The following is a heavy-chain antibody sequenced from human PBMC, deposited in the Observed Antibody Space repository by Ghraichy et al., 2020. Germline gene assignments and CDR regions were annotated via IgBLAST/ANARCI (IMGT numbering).Heavy chain of an antibody. CDR2: IGTAGDT. CDR3: AREGGYYYDSSGYGHFDY. CDR1: GFTFSSYD. D-gene: IGHD3-22*01. J-gene: IGHJ4*02. Sequence: GGSLRLSCAASGFTFSSYDMHWVRQATGKGLEWVSAIGTAGDTYYPGSVKGRFTISRENAKNSLYLQMNSLRAEDTAVYYCAREGGYYYDSSGYGHFDYWGQGTLVTVSS. V-gene: IGHV3-13*01.